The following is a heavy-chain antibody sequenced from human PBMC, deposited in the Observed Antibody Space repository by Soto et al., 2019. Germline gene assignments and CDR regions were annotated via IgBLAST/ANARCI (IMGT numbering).Heavy chain of an antibody. CDR2: ISGSGVRT. V-gene: IGHV3-23*01. CDR3: AAVMGSDYDYVWGSLSFDH. D-gene: IGHD3-16*01. CDR1: GFIFATTA. Sequence: VQLLQSGGGLVQPGGSLRLSCEASGFIFATTAMGWVRQAPGKGLEWVSTISGSGVRTYYADSVKGRFTISRGNSKNPLFLPMNRLRADDTAVYFCAAVMGSDYDYVWGSLSFDHWGQGALVTVST. J-gene: IGHJ4*02.